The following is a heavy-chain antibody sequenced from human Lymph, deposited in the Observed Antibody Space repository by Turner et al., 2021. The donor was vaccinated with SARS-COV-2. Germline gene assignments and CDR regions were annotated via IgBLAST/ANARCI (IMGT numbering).Heavy chain of an antibody. CDR1: GYSFTSYW. CDR2: IFPSDSDT. Sequence: EVQLVQSGAEVQQPGESLKPSCKGSGYSFTSYWIGLVRPMSGKGLEWMVIIFPSDSDTRYSPSFQGQVTISADKSISTAYLQWSSLKASDTAMYYCARREWGGSLGHIDYWGQGTLVTVSS. V-gene: IGHV5-51*01. D-gene: IGHD3-3*01. CDR3: ARREWGGSLGHIDY. J-gene: IGHJ4*02.